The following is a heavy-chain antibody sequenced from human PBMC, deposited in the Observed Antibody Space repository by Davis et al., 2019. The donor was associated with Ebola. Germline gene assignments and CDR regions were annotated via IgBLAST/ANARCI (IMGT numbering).Heavy chain of an antibody. CDR1: GDSVSSNSVV. V-gene: IGHV6-1*01. J-gene: IGHJ4*02. Sequence: SETLSLTCAISGDSVSSNSVVWNWIRQSPSRGLEWLGRTYYRSKWYNDYAVSVKSRITINPDTSKNQFSLQLNSVTPEDTAVYYCARIQLWTYYFDYWGQGTLVTVSS. CDR2: TYYRSKWYN. CDR3: ARIQLWTYYFDY. D-gene: IGHD5-18*01.